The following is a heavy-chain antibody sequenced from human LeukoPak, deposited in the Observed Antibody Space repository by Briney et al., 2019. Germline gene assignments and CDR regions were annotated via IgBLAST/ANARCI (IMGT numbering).Heavy chain of an antibody. Sequence: GGSLRLSCAASGFTFPSSWMSWVRRAPGKGLEWVAHVSPDGSVRAYVDSVRGRFAISRDNAENSLFLQINSLRAEDTAVYYCAKDLGWLQFDYWGQGDLVTVSS. CDR3: AKDLGWLQFDY. D-gene: IGHD5-24*01. J-gene: IGHJ4*02. CDR1: GFTFPSSW. CDR2: VSPDGSVR. V-gene: IGHV3-7*05.